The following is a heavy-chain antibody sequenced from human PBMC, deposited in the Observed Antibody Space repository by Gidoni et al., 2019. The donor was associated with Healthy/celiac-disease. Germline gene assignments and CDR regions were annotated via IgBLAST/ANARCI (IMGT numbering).Heavy chain of an antibody. V-gene: IGHV1-2*02. CDR3: ARSPFVVVPAAIEGNWFDP. CDR1: GSTFTGYY. CDR2: INPNSGGT. Sequence: QVQLVQSVAEVKKPGASVKVSCKASGSTFTGYYMHWVRQAPGQGLEGMGWINPNSGGTNYAQKFQGRVTMTRDTSISTAYMELSRLRSDDTAVYYCARSPFVVVPAAIEGNWFDPWGQGTLVTVSS. J-gene: IGHJ5*02. D-gene: IGHD2-2*01.